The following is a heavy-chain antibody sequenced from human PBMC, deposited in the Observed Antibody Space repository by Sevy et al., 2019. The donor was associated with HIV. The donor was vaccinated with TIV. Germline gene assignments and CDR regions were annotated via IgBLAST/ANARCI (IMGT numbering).Heavy chain of an antibody. CDR3: ARSSGYDYYYYYGTDV. J-gene: IGHJ6*01. Sequence: ASVKVSCKASGYTFTIYGISWVRQAPGQGLEWMGWISAYNGNRNYAQKLQGRVTMTTDTSTSTAYMELRSLRSDDTAVYYCARSSGYDYYYYYGTDVWGQGTTVTVSS. D-gene: IGHD5-12*01. V-gene: IGHV1-18*01. CDR2: ISAYNGNR. CDR1: GYTFTIYG.